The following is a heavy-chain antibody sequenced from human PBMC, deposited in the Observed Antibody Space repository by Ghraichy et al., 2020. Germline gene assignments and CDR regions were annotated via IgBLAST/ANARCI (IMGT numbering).Heavy chain of an antibody. J-gene: IGHJ4*02. CDR2: IFHSGST. D-gene: IGHD6-13*01. V-gene: IGHV4-4*02. Sequence: SETLSLTCAVSGDSIISNNWWSWVRQPPGKVLEWIGEIFHSGSTNYNPSLKSRITISLDKSKNQFSLKMTSVTAADTAVYYCAREMDQLGYFDSWGQGTLVTVYS. CDR1: GDSIISNNW. CDR3: AREMDQLGYFDS.